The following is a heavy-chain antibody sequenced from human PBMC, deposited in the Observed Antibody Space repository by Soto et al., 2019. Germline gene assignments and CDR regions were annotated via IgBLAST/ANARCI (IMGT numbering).Heavy chain of an antibody. D-gene: IGHD6-13*01. Sequence: QVQLVQSGAEVKKPGASVKVSCKATGYSFTAFGLIWVRQAPGQGLEWMGWISGYNGDTNYAQNLQGRVTMTTDTSTGTVSMELRSLKSDDTAVYYCARAEAYRSSWYAMDVWGQGTTVIVS. CDR2: ISGYNGDT. V-gene: IGHV1-18*01. J-gene: IGHJ6*02. CDR1: GYSFTAFG. CDR3: ARAEAYRSSWYAMDV.